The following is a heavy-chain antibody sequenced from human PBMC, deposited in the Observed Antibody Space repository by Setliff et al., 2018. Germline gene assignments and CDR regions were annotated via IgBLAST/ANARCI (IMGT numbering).Heavy chain of an antibody. D-gene: IGHD1-1*01. CDR1: GVSVSRHY. V-gene: IGHV4-4*08. CDR3: ARDVWGAGTGWFDP. CDR2: IYTGGST. Sequence: SETLSLTCIVSGVSVSRHYWSWIRQPPGKTLEWIGYIYTGGSTTYNPSLKSRVTLSLDTSKNHLSLXLTXXTAADTAVYYCARDVWGAGTGWFDPWGLGILVTVSS. J-gene: IGHJ5*02.